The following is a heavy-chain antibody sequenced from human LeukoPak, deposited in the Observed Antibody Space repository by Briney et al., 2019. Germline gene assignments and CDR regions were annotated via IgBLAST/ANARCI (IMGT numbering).Heavy chain of an antibody. D-gene: IGHD3-16*01. Sequence: GGSLRLSCAASGFTFSSFSMNWVRQAPGKGLEWLSYVSSTSSAIYYADSLKGRFTISRDNAKNSLYLQMDSLRAEDTAVYYCARVIGSYGDSAYWGQGTLVTVSS. J-gene: IGHJ4*02. CDR2: VSSTSSAI. CDR3: ARVIGSYGDSAY. CDR1: GFTFSSFS. V-gene: IGHV3-48*04.